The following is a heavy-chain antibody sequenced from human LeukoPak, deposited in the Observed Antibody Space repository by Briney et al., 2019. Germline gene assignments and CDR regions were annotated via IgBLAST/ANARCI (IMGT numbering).Heavy chain of an antibody. Sequence: SETLSLTCAIYGGSFSGYYWSWIRQPPGKGLEWIGEINHRGSTNYNPSLKSRVTISVDTSMNSFSLGLSSVTAADTAVYYCARVGVVAAFHYFDYWGQGTLVTVSS. CDR3: ARVGVVAAFHYFDY. D-gene: IGHD2-15*01. CDR2: INHRGST. CDR1: GGSFSGYY. J-gene: IGHJ4*02. V-gene: IGHV4-34*01.